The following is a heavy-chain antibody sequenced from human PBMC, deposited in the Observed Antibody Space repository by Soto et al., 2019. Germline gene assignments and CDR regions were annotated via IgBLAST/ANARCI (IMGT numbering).Heavy chain of an antibody. D-gene: IGHD5-12*01. CDR1: GFSLSTSGVG. Sequence: SGPTLVNPTQTLTLTCTFSGFSLSTSGVGVGWIRQPPGKALEWLALIYWDDDKRYSPSLKSRLTITKDTSKNQVVLTMTNMDPVDTATYYCAHVEHSGYDSAGVFDYWGQGTLVTVSS. V-gene: IGHV2-5*02. CDR2: IYWDDDK. CDR3: AHVEHSGYDSAGVFDY. J-gene: IGHJ4*02.